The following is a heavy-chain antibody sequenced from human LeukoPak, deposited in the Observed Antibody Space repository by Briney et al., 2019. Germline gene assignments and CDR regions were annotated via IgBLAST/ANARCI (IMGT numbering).Heavy chain of an antibody. J-gene: IGHJ4*02. V-gene: IGHV3-7*01. CDR1: GFTFSSYW. D-gene: IGHD6-13*01. CDR3: ARDIETAGLFLDY. Sequence: PGGSLRLSCAASGFTFSSYWMTWVRQAPGKGLKWVANIKYDGSEKDYMDSVKGRFTISRDNAKNSLYLQMNSLRAEDTAVYYCARDIETAGLFLDYWGQGTLVTVSS. CDR2: IKYDGSEK.